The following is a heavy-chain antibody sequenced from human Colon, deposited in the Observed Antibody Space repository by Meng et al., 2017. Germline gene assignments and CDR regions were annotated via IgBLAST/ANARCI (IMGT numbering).Heavy chain of an antibody. V-gene: IGHV4-61*01. J-gene: IGHJ4*02. CDR1: GCSVSSGSLY. D-gene: IGHD1-26*01. Sequence: QVHLQEAGPGLVRPSETLSLPCPGSGCSVSSGSLYWSWFRQPPGKGLEWIGYIDYSRSINYYPSLKSRVTMSVDTSKNQFSLNLSSVTAADTAVYYCAGGPWELDYWGQGTLVTVSS. CDR3: AGGPWELDY. CDR2: IDYSRSI.